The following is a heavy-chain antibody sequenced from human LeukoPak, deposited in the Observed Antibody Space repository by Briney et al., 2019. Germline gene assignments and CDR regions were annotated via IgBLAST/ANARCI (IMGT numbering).Heavy chain of an antibody. CDR3: ARGPRIAARSYYSSYYMDV. J-gene: IGHJ6*03. D-gene: IGHD6-6*01. CDR2: IYFSGNV. Sequence: SETLSLTCTVSGGSISDSSYYWGWIRQPPGQGLEWIGSIYFSGNVYYNPSLRSRVTISVDTSKNQFSLRLSSVTAADTAVYYCARGPRIAARSYYSSYYMDVWGKGTTVTVSS. V-gene: IGHV4-39*07. CDR1: GGSISDSSYY.